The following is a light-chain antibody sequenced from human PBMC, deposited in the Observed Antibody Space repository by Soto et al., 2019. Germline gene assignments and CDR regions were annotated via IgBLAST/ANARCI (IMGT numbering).Light chain of an antibody. V-gene: IGKV4-1*01. Sequence: DIVMTQSPDSLAVSLGERATINCKSSQSVLYSSNNKNYLTWYQQQPGQPPKLLISWPSTRESGVPERCSGSGSGTDFTLTISSLQAEDVAVYYCQQYYDSPLTFGGGTKVEIK. J-gene: IGKJ4*01. CDR3: QQYYDSPLT. CDR1: QSVLYSSNNKNY. CDR2: WPS.